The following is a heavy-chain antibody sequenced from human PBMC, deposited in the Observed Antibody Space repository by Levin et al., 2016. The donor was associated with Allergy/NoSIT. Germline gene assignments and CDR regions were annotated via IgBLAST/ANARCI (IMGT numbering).Heavy chain of an antibody. CDR2: ISGTGHSI. V-gene: IGHV3-23*01. CDR1: GSTFSSYA. Sequence: LSLTCAASGSTFSSYAMSWVRQAPGKGLEWVSGISGTGHSIYYADSVKGRFAISRDNAKNSLFLQMNSLRTEDTAVYYCARHIAVTNSWNYAMDVWGQGTTVTVSS. D-gene: IGHD6-19*01. J-gene: IGHJ6*02. CDR3: ARHIAVTNSWNYAMDV.